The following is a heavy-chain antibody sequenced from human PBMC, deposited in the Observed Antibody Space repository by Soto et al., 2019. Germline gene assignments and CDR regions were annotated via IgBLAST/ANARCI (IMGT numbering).Heavy chain of an antibody. Sequence: GASVKVSCKASGYSFTSYGISWVRQAPGQGLEWMGWISAYNGNTNYAQKLQGRVTMTTDTSTSTAYMELRSMRSDDTAVYYCARDHYDFIGTNMDDWGKGTTVTVSS. CDR2: ISAYNGNT. J-gene: IGHJ6*03. V-gene: IGHV1-18*01. D-gene: IGHD3-3*01. CDR3: ARDHYDFIGTNMDD. CDR1: GYSFTSYG.